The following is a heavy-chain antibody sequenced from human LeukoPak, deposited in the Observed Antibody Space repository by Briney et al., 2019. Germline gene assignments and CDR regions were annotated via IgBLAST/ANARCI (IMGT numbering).Heavy chain of an antibody. CDR2: ISGSGGST. D-gene: IGHD1-26*01. V-gene: IGHV3-23*01. CDR3: AKGVKLGVAFDI. Sequence: GVLRLSCAASGFTFSSYAMSWVRQAPGKGLEWVSAISGSGGSTYYADSVKGRFTISRDNSKNTLYLQMNSLRAEDTAVYYCAKGVKLGVAFDIWGQGTMVTVSS. J-gene: IGHJ3*02. CDR1: GFTFSSYA.